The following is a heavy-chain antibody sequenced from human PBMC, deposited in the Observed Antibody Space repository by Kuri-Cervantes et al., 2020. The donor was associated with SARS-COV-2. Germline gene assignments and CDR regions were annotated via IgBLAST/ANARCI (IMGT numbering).Heavy chain of an antibody. CDR2: IYYSGST. D-gene: IGHD6-13*01. V-gene: IGHV4-30-2*03. CDR1: GGSISSGGYY. Sequence: SETLSLTCTVSGGSISSGGYYWSWIRQPPGKGLEWIGYIYYSGSTYYNPSLKSRVTISVDTSKNQFSLKLSSVTAADTAVYYCARAPQYSSRFDYWGQGTLVTVSS. CDR3: ARAPQYSSRFDY. J-gene: IGHJ4*02.